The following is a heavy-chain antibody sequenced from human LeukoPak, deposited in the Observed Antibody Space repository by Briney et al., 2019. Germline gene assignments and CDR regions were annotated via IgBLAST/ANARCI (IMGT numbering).Heavy chain of an antibody. CDR2: IYPGDSDT. V-gene: IGHV5-51*01. Sequence: GESLKISCKGSAYRFTTYWIGWVRQMHRKGREWMGIIYPGDSDTRYSPSFQGQVTISADKSISTAYLQWSSLKASETAMYYCARRSLAARLWWFDPWGQGTLVTVSS. CDR1: AYRFTTYW. D-gene: IGHD6-6*01. J-gene: IGHJ5*02. CDR3: ARRSLAARLWWFDP.